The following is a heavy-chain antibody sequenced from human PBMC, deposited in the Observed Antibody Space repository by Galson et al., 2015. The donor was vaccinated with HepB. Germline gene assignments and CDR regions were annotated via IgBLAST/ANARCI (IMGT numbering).Heavy chain of an antibody. CDR3: TRTPGEDYREFDD. CDR1: GDSVSSHSAA. CDR2: TYYRSKWYN. J-gene: IGHJ4*02. V-gene: IGHV6-1*01. D-gene: IGHD4-11*01. Sequence: CAISGDSVSSHSAAWNWIRQSPSRGFEWLGRTYYRSKWYNDYAVSVRSRITINPDTSKNQFSLQLNSVTPEDTAVYYCTRTPGEDYREFDDWGQGTLVTVSS.